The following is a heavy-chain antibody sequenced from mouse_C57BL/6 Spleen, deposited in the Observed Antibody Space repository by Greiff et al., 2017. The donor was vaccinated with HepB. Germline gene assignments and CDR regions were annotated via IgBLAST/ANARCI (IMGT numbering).Heavy chain of an antibody. CDR1: GYTFTSYW. CDR3: ATYSNYGWYFDV. CDR2: IDPNSGGT. D-gene: IGHD2-5*01. J-gene: IGHJ1*03. Sequence: QVQLKQPGAELVKPGASVKLSCKASGYTFTSYWMHWVKQRPGRGLEWIGRIDPNSGGTKYNEKFKSKATLTVDKPSSTAYTQLSSLTSEDSAVYYCATYSNYGWYFDVWGTGTTVTVSS. V-gene: IGHV1-72*01.